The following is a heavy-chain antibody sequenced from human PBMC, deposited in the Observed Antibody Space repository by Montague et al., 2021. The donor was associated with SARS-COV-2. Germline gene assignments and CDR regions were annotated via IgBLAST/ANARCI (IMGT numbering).Heavy chain of an antibody. D-gene: IGHD3-10*01. CDR3: ARDPLDYGLWSSGSYYNAYYYYYGMDV. Sequence: SLRLSCAASGFTFSSYSMNWVRQAPGKGLEWVSSISSSSSYIYYADSVKGRFTISRDNAKSSLSLQMNSLRAEDTAVYYCARDPLDYGLWSSGSYYNAYYYYYGMDVWGQGTTVTVSS. V-gene: IGHV3-21*01. CDR2: ISSSSSYI. CDR1: GFTFSSYS. J-gene: IGHJ6*02.